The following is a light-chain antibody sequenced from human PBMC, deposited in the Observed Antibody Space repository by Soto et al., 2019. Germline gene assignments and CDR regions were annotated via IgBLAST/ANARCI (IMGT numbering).Light chain of an antibody. Sequence: EIVVTQSPGTLSLSPGERATLSCRASQSVSSNYLAWYQQKPGQAPRLLIYGASSRATGIPDRFSGSGSGTDFTLTISRLEPEDFAVYYCQQYGSSPYTFGQGTKLEIK. J-gene: IGKJ2*01. CDR2: GAS. CDR1: QSVSSNY. CDR3: QQYGSSPYT. V-gene: IGKV3-20*01.